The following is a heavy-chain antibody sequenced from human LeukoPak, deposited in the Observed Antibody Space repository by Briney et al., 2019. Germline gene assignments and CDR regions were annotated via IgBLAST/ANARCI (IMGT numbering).Heavy chain of an antibody. V-gene: IGHV1-69*13. CDR3: ARDLYYYDSSGYYDDY. Sequence: ASVKVSCKASGGTFSSYAISWVRQAPGQGLEWMGGIIPIFGTANYAQKFQGRVTITADESTSTAYMELSSLRSEDTAVYYCARDLYYYDSSGYYDDYWGQRTLVTVSS. CDR1: GGTFSSYA. D-gene: IGHD3-22*01. J-gene: IGHJ4*02. CDR2: IIPIFGTA.